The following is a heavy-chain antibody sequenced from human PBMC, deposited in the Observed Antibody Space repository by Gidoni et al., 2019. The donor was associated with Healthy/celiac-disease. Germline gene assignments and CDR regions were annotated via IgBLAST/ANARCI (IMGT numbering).Heavy chain of an antibody. D-gene: IGHD6-19*01. CDR1: GLTLSSFS. Sequence: EVQLVESGGGLVQPGGSLRLSCAASGLTLSSFSMNWVRQAPGKGLEWVSSISSSSSYIYYADSVKGRFTISRDNAKNSLYLQINSLRAEDTAVYYCARDGIAVAGRKFDYWGQGTLVTVSS. V-gene: IGHV3-21*01. CDR3: ARDGIAVAGRKFDY. CDR2: ISSSSSYI. J-gene: IGHJ4*02.